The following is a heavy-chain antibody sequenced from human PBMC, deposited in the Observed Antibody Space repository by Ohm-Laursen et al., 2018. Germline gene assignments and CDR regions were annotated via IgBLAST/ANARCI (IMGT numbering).Heavy chain of an antibody. D-gene: IGHD2-2*01. V-gene: IGHV3-23*01. J-gene: IGHJ4*02. CDR2: ISTSAGST. Sequence: SLRLSCAATGFSFSTSAMSWVRQAPGKGLEWVSRISTSAGSTYLADSVKGRFTISRDNSKNTVYLQMNSLRAEDTAVYYCAKLVRDWGQGTLVTVSS. CDR1: GFSFSTSA. CDR3: AKLVRD.